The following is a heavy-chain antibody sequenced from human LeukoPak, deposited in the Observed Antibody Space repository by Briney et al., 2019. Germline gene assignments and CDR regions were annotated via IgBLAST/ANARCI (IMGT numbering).Heavy chain of an antibody. CDR1: GYTFTSYY. V-gene: IGHV1-46*01. D-gene: IGHD2-2*01. J-gene: IGHJ6*02. CDR3: ARDLYCSSTSCYAYYYYYGMDV. CDR2: INPSGGST. Sequence: ASVKVSCKASGYTFTSYYMHWVRQAPGQGLEWMGIINPSGGSTSYAQKFQGRVTMTRDTSTSTVYMELSSPRSEDTAVYYCARDLYCSSTSCYAYYYYYGMDVWGQGTTVTVSS.